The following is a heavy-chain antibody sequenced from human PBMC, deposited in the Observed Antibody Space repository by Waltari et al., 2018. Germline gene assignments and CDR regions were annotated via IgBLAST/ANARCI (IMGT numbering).Heavy chain of an antibody. CDR3: ASEGDGYNTDYYYYYGMDV. CDR1: GYSISSGYY. CDR2: IYHSGST. J-gene: IGHJ6*02. V-gene: IGHV4-38-2*01. D-gene: IGHD5-12*01. Sequence: QVQLQESGPGLVKPSETLSLTCAVSGYSISSGYYWGWIRQPQGKGMEWIGSIYHSGSTYYNPSLKSRVTISVDTSKNQFSLKLSSVTAADTAVYYCASEGDGYNTDYYYYYGMDVWGQGTTVTVSS.